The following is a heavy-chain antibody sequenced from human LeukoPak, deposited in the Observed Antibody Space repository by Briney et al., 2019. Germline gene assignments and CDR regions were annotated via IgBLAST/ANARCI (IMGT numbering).Heavy chain of an antibody. Sequence: GGSLRLSCAASGFTFSSYWMSWVRQAPGKGLEWVSCISSSSSYIYYADSVEGRFTISRDNAKNSLYLQMNSLRAEDTAVYYCARVYPPGTYYYDSSGYSNDYWGQGTLVTVSS. D-gene: IGHD3-22*01. V-gene: IGHV3-21*01. CDR1: GFTFSSYW. CDR3: ARVYPPGTYYYDSSGYSNDY. J-gene: IGHJ4*02. CDR2: ISSSSSYI.